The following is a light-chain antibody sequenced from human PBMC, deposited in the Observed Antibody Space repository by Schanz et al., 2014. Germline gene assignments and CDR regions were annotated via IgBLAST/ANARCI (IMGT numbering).Light chain of an antibody. CDR1: QSVHIW. CDR2: QAS. V-gene: IGKV1-5*03. J-gene: IGKJ3*01. Sequence: DIQMTQSPSTLSASVGDRVAITCRASQSVHIWLAWYQQKPGKAPKVLIYQASNLESGVPSRFSGSGSGTEFTLTISSLQPDDFATYYCQQYYSYPATFGPGTKVDIK. CDR3: QQYYSYPAT.